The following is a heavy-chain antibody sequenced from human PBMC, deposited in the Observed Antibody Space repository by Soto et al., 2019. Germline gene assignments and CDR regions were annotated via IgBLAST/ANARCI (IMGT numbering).Heavy chain of an antibody. CDR2: IIANGGT. Sequence: PSETLSLTCAVYGGSFSGYYWSWIRQPPGKGLEWVSIIIANGGTFYADSVKGRFTISRDNSKNTVYLQMSSLRVEDTAIYYCAKDYTVAADPSSVILFDYWGQGALVTVSS. CDR1: GGSFSGYY. V-gene: IGHV3-23*01. D-gene: IGHD2-15*01. CDR3: AKDYTVAADPSSVILFDY. J-gene: IGHJ4*02.